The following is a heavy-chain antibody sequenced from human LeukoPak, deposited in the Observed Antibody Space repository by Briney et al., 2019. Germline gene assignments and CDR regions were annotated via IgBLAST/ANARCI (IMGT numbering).Heavy chain of an antibody. CDR2: ISSSSSYI. CDR1: GFTFSSYW. J-gene: IGHJ4*02. Sequence: GGSLRLSCAASGFTFSSYWMSWVRQAPGKGLEWVSSISSSSSYIYYADSVKGRFTISRDNAKNSPYLQMNSLRAEDTAVYYCARDLNSGSCIWGQGTLVTVSS. D-gene: IGHD1-26*01. CDR3: ARDLNSGSCI. V-gene: IGHV3-21*01.